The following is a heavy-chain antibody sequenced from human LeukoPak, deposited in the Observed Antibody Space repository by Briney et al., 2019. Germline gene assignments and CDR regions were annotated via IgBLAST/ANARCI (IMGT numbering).Heavy chain of an antibody. D-gene: IGHD3-10*01. J-gene: IGHJ4*02. V-gene: IGHV3-23*01. CDR1: GFIFSSHG. CDR3: GESSHKLVDY. CDR2: ISPSGDIT. Sequence: GGSLRLSCAASGFIFSSHGMNWVRQAPGKGLEWVSGISPSGDITYYADSVKGRFTISRDNSKNTLYLQMNSLRAEDTAVYYCGESSHKLVDYWGQGTLVTVSS.